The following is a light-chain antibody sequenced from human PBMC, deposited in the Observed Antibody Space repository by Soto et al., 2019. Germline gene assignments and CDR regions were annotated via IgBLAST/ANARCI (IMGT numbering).Light chain of an antibody. J-gene: IGKJ4*01. CDR2: GAS. V-gene: IGKV3-20*01. CDR3: QQYGSSPPLT. Sequence: DIVLTQSPGTLSLSPGERATLSCRASQSVSSSYLAWYQQKPGQAARLLIYGASSRATGIPDRFSGSRSGTDFTLTISRLEPEDFAVYYCQQYGSSPPLTFGGGTKVDIK. CDR1: QSVSSSY.